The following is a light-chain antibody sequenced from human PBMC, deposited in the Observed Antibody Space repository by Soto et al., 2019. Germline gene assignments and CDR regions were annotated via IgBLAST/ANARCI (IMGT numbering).Light chain of an antibody. Sequence: QSVLTQPRSVSGSPGQSVTISCTGTSSDVGRYNYVSWYQHHPGKAPKLMIYGVNERPSGVPDRFSGSKSGNTASLTISGLQAEDEADYHCCSYAGSYILVFGGGTQLPS. V-gene: IGLV2-11*01. CDR1: SSDVGRYNY. J-gene: IGLJ3*02. CDR2: GVN. CDR3: CSYAGSYILV.